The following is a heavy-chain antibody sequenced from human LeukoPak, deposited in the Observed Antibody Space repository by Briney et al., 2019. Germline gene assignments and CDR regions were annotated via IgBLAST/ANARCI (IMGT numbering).Heavy chain of an antibody. CDR2: IIPIFGTA. D-gene: IGHD2-15*01. Sequence: SVKVSCKASGGTFSSYTISWVRQAPGQGLEWMGGIIPIFGTANYAQKFQGRVTMTTDTSTSTAYMELRSLTSDDTAVYYCARVPSGGPFDYWGQGTLVTVSS. CDR3: ARVPSGGPFDY. V-gene: IGHV1-69*05. CDR1: GGTFSSYT. J-gene: IGHJ4*02.